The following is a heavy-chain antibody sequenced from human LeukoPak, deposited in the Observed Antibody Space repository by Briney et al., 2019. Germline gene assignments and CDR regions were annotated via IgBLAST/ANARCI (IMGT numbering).Heavy chain of an antibody. CDR1: GYSISSGYY. J-gene: IGHJ5*02. V-gene: IGHV4-38-2*02. Sequence: SETLSLTCTVSGYSISSGYYWGWIRQPPGKGLEWIGSIYYSGSTYYNPSLKSRVTISVDTSKNQFSLKLSSVTAADTAVYYCARDYSNWGWFDPWGQGTLVTVSS. CDR3: ARDYSNWGWFDP. D-gene: IGHD4-11*01. CDR2: IYYSGST.